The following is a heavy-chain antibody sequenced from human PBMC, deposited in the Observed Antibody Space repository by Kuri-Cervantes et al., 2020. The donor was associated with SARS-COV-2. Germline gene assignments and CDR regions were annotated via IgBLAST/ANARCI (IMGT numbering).Heavy chain of an antibody. CDR1: GFTFSSYA. J-gene: IGHJ3*02. V-gene: IGHV3-30*14. D-gene: IGHD2-15*01. Sequence: GESLKISCAASGFTFSSYAMHWVRQAPGKGLEWVAVISYDGSNKYYADSVKGRFTISRDSSKNTLSLQMNSLRAEDTAVYYCARVRNVVARVVHAFDIWGQGTLVTVSS. CDR2: ISYDGSNK. CDR3: ARVRNVVARVVHAFDI.